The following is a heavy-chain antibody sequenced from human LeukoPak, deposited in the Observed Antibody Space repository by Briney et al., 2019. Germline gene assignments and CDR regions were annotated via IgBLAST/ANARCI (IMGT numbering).Heavy chain of an antibody. CDR2: IYYSGGT. D-gene: IGHD5-18*01. V-gene: IGHV4-39*01. J-gene: IGHJ4*02. CDR1: GGSISSSSYY. Sequence: PSETLSLTCTVSGGSISSSSYYWGWIRQPPGKGLEWIGSIYYSGGTYYNPSLKSRVTISVDTSKNQFSLRLSSVTAADTAVYFCATRPVYGDGPRGSDYWGEGNLVSVSS. CDR3: ATRPVYGDGPRGSDY.